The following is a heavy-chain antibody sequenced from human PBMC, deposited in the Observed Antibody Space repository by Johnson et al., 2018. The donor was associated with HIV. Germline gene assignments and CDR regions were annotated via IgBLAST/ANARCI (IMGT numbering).Heavy chain of an antibody. CDR2: IRYDGSNK. CDR1: GFTFSNYG. D-gene: IGHD3-22*01. Sequence: QVQLVESGGGVLRPGGSLRLSCAASGFTFSNYGMHWVRQAPGKGLEWVAFIRYDGSNKYYADSVKGRFTISRDDSKNTAYLQMNSLKTEETAVYYCTRPLDYYDSSGYLDAFDIWGQGTMVTVSS. J-gene: IGHJ3*02. V-gene: IGHV3-33*08. CDR3: TRPLDYYDSSGYLDAFDI.